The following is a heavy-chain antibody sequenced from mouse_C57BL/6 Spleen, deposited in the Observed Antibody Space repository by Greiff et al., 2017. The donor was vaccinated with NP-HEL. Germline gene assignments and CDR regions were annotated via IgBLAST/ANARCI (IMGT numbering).Heavy chain of an antibody. CDR1: GFTFSSYG. V-gene: IGHV5-6*01. CDR2: ISSGGSYT. J-gene: IGHJ3*01. Sequence: EVQRVESGGDLVKPGGSLKLSCAASGFTFSSYGMSWVRQTPDKRLEWVATISSGGSYTYYPDSVKGRFTISRDNAKNTLYLQMSSLKSEDTAMYYCARLEFSWFAYWGQGTLVTVSA. CDR3: ARLEFSWFAY.